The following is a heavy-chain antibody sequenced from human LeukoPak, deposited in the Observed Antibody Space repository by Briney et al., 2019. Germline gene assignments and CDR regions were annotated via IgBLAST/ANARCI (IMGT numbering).Heavy chain of an antibody. CDR3: VRGVSDYYYMDV. CDR2: IKPDGGEK. J-gene: IGHJ6*03. CDR1: GFTFNNYW. Sequence: GESLRLSCAASGFTFNNYWMSWVRQAPGKGLEWVANIKPDGGEKYYADSVKGRFTISRDNAKNSLYLQMNSLRAEDTAVYYCVRGVSDYYYMDVWGTGTTVTIS. V-gene: IGHV3-7*01.